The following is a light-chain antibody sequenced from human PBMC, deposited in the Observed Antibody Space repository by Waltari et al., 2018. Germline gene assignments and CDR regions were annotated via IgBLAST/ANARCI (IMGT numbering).Light chain of an antibody. CDR1: QSVNNNY. J-gene: IGKJ1*01. CDR2: GAP. Sequence: IVLTQSPGTLSLSPGERATLSCRASQSVNNNYLAWYHQRPGQAPRLLIYGAPSRATGIPDRFSASGSGTDFTLTISRLEPEDFAVYYCQQYGTSPRTFGQGTKVEIK. CDR3: QQYGTSPRT. V-gene: IGKV3-20*01.